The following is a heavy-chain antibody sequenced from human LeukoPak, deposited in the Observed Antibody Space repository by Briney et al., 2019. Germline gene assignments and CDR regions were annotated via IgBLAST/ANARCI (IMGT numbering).Heavy chain of an antibody. Sequence: SETLSLTCTVSGGSISSYYWSWIRQPPGKGLEWIGYIYYSGSTNYNPSLKSRVTISVDTSKNQFSLKLSSVTAADTAVYYCARVEYSSSAVGGFDYWGQGLLVTVSS. D-gene: IGHD6-6*01. CDR2: IYYSGST. CDR1: GGSISSYY. J-gene: IGHJ4*02. CDR3: ARVEYSSSAVGGFDY. V-gene: IGHV4-59*01.